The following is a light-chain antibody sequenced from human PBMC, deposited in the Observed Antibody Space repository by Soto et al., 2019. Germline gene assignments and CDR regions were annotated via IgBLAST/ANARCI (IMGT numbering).Light chain of an antibody. CDR2: GAS. CDR1: QSISSN. CDR3: HQYNNWPPGT. J-gene: IGKJ2*02. V-gene: IGKV3-15*01. Sequence: EIVMTQSPATLSVSPGERATLSCRASQSISSNLAWYQQKPGQAPSLLLYGASTRATGIPARFSGSGSGTDFTLTINSLQSEDFAVYYCHQYNNWPPGTFGQGTKLEIK.